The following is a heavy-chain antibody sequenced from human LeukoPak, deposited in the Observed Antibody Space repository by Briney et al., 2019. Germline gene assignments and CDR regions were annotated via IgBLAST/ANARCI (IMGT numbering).Heavy chain of an antibody. CDR2: INWNGGST. Sequence: GGSLRLSCAASGFTFWNYGMSWVRQAPGKGLEWVSGINWNGGSTGYADSVEGRFTISRDNAKNSQYLQMNSLRVEDTALYYCARAQTYGDSRLLLDYWGQGTLVTVSS. J-gene: IGHJ4*02. CDR3: ARAQTYGDSRLLLDY. V-gene: IGHV3-20*04. CDR1: GFTFWNYG. D-gene: IGHD2-21*02.